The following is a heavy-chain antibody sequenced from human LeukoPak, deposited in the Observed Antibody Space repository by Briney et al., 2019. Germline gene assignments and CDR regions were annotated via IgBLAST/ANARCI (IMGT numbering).Heavy chain of an antibody. CDR3: ARGSIAARGEGGWFDP. CDR1: GFTFSSYA. D-gene: IGHD6-6*01. V-gene: IGHV3-33*08. J-gene: IGHJ5*02. Sequence: GGSRRLSCAASGFTFSSYAMSWVRQAPGKGLEWVAVIWYDGSNKYYADSVKGRFTISRGNSKNTLYLQMNSLRAEDTAVYYCARGSIAARGEGGWFDPWGQGTLVTVSS. CDR2: IWYDGSNK.